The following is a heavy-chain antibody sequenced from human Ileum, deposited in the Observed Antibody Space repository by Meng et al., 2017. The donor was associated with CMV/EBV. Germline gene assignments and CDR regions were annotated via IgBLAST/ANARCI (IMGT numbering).Heavy chain of an antibody. CDR3: VHRYSSSSGQVS. CDR1: GFSLTTNVES. V-gene: IGHV2-5*02. CDR2: IHGGGGK. Sequence: QIPLKKSVPPLVTPTQTLTLTCTSSGFSLTTNVESVGWIRQPPGKALEWLALIHGGGGKQYSPSLQSRLTATRDTSKNQVVLTMTNMDPVDTATYYCVHRYSSSSGQVSWGQGTLVTVSS. J-gene: IGHJ5*02. D-gene: IGHD6-6*01.